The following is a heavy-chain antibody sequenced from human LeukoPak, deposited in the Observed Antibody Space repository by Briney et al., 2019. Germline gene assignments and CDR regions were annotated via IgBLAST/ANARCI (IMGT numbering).Heavy chain of an antibody. CDR2: AYYSGST. J-gene: IGHJ4*02. CDR1: GVSISSFY. Sequence: PSETLSLTCTVSGVSISSFYWSWIRQPLGKGLEWIAYAYYSGSTSYNPSLKSRVTISVDTSKNQFSLKLSSVTAADTAVYYCARHAMDRGGFVFDYWGQGTLVTVSS. CDR3: ARHAMDRGGFVFDY. V-gene: IGHV4-59*08. D-gene: IGHD3-10*01.